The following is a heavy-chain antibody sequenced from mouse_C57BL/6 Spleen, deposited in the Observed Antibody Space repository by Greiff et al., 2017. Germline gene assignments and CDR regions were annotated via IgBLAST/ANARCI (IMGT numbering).Heavy chain of an antibody. CDR1: GYTFTDYY. J-gene: IGHJ2*01. V-gene: IGHV1-26*01. D-gene: IGHD2-3*01. Sequence: EVQLQQSGPELVKPGASVKISCKASGYTFTDYYMNWVKQSHGKGLEWIGDINPNNGGTSYNQKFKGKATLTVDKSSSTAYMELRSLTSEDSAVYYCARDDGSSDYWGQGTTLTVSS. CDR2: INPNNGGT. CDR3: ARDDGSSDY.